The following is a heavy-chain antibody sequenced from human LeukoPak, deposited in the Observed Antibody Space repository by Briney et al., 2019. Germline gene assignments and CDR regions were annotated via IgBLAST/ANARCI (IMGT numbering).Heavy chain of an antibody. J-gene: IGHJ4*02. CDR2: MSSRGNTI. CDR1: GFTFSEHL. CDR3: ARGGRWLQWYYFDY. D-gene: IGHD5-24*01. V-gene: IGHV3-11*01. Sequence: GSLRLSCSASGFTFSEHLMTWNRPAPGKGLECVSYMSSRGNTIYYADSVKGRFTISRDNAESSLYLQMNNLGAEDTAVYYCARGGRWLQWYYFDYWGQGTVVTVSA.